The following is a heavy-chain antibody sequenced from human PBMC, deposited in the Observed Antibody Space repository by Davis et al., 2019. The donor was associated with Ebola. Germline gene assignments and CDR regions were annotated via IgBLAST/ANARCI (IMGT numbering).Heavy chain of an antibody. CDR2: IIAYNGNT. CDR3: ARAPFPIAAAGTGGGAFDI. D-gene: IGHD6-13*01. J-gene: IGHJ3*02. CDR1: GGTFSSSA. Sequence: ASVKVSCKASGGTFSSSAISWVRQAPGHGLEWMGWIIAYNGNTNYAQKLQGRVTMTTDTSTRTAYMELRRLRSDDTAVYYCARAPFPIAAAGTGGGAFDIWGQGTMVTVSS. V-gene: IGHV1-18*01.